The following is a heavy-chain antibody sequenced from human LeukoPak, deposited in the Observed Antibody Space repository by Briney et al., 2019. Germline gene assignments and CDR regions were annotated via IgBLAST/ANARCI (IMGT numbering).Heavy chain of an antibody. Sequence: SETLSLTCAVSGGSFSGYYWRWIRQPPGKGLEWIGGINHSGSTTYNPSLKSRVTISVDTSKNQYSLKLSSVTAADTTVYYGARGGNLWSGYSYYFDYWGQGTLVTDSS. V-gene: IGHV4-34*01. D-gene: IGHD3-3*01. J-gene: IGHJ4*02. CDR3: ARGGNLWSGYSYYFDY. CDR2: INHSGST. CDR1: GGSFSGYY.